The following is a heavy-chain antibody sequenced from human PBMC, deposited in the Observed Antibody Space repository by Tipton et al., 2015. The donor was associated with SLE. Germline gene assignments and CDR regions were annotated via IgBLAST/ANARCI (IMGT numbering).Heavy chain of an antibody. CDR1: GGSFSGYY. CDR2: IYTSGST. J-gene: IGHJ6*03. V-gene: IGHV4-4*07. Sequence: LRLSCAVYGGSFSGYYWSWIRQPAGKGLEWIGRIYTSGSTNYNPSLKSRVTISVDTSKNQFSLKLSSVTAADTAVYYCAREGVGYQLFPDYYYYYMDVWGNGTTVTVSS. CDR3: AREGVGYQLFPDYYYYYMDV. D-gene: IGHD2-2*01.